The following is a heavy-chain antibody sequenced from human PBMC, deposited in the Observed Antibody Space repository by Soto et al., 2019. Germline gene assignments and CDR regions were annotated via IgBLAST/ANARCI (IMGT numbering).Heavy chain of an antibody. CDR1: GYSFTSYW. CDR2: IDPSDTYT. Sequence: EVQLVQSGAEVKKPGESLRISCKGSGYSFTSYWISWVRQMPGKGLEWMGRIDPSDTYTNYSPSFHGHVTTSADKSISTAYLQWSSLKASDTAMYYCARLQAAAGDNDLTFDYWGQGTLVTVSS. J-gene: IGHJ4*02. D-gene: IGHD6-13*01. V-gene: IGHV5-10-1*01. CDR3: ARLQAAAGDNDLTFDY.